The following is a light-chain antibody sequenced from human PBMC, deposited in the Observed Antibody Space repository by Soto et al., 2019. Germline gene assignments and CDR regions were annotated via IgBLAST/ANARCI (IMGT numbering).Light chain of an antibody. CDR3: QQYNSHPYT. CDR2: KAS. Sequence: DFQMTQSPSTLSASVGDTVTITCRASQSIHTWLAWYQQKPGRTPKLLIYKASVLESGVPSRFSGSGSGTEFTLTISSLQPDDFATYDCQQYNSHPYTFGRGTKLQIK. V-gene: IGKV1-5*03. CDR1: QSIHTW. J-gene: IGKJ2*01.